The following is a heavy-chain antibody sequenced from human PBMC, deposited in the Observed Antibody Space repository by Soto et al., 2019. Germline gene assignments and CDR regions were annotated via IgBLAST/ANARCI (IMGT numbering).Heavy chain of an antibody. CDR2: INSDGRST. Sequence: EVQLVESGGGLVQPGGSLRLSCAASGFTFSTYWMHWVRQAPGKGLVWVSRINSDGRSTTYADSVKGRFTISRDNAKNTLYLQMNSLRAEDTAVYYCAREAAVAAILVDYWGQGTLVTVSS. CDR3: AREAAVAAILVDY. V-gene: IGHV3-74*01. CDR1: GFTFSTYW. J-gene: IGHJ4*02. D-gene: IGHD6-19*01.